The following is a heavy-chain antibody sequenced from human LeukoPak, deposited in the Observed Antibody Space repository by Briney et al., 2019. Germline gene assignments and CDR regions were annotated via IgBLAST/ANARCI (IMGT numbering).Heavy chain of an antibody. V-gene: IGHV4-39*01. CDR1: GGSISISAYH. CDR3: ASLWSTYCSGGSCPHQPNF. Sequence: SETLSLTCTVSGGSISISAYHWGWIRQPPGKGLEWIGSIHNSGSTYYNPSLKSRVTISVRTSKNQFSLKLSSVTAADTALYYCASLWSTYCSGGSCPHQPNFWGQGTLVTVSS. CDR2: IHNSGST. J-gene: IGHJ4*02. D-gene: IGHD2-15*01.